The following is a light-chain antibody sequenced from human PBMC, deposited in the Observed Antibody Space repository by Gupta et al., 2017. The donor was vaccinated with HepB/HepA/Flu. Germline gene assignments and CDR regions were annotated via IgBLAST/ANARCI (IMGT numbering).Light chain of an antibody. CDR1: QSVSSY. Sequence: EIVLTQSPATLSLSPGERATLSCRASQSVSSYLAWYQQKPGQAPRLLIYDASDRATGIPARFSGSGSSAEFTLTISSLDPEDFAVYYCQQRSNWPLTFGGGTNVEIK. J-gene: IGKJ4*01. CDR2: DAS. V-gene: IGKV3-11*01. CDR3: QQRSNWPLT.